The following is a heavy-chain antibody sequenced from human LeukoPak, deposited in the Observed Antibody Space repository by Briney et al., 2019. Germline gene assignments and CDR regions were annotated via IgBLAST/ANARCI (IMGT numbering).Heavy chain of an antibody. Sequence: KPGGSLRLSCAASGFTFSNAWMSWVRQAPGKGLEWVGRVKSKTDGGTTDYAAPVKGRFTISRDDSKNTLYLQMNSLKTEDTAVYYCTRVGATYAYYFDYWGQGTLVTVSS. CDR2: VKSKTDGGTT. V-gene: IGHV3-15*01. CDR3: TRVGATYAYYFDY. J-gene: IGHJ4*02. D-gene: IGHD1-26*01. CDR1: GFTFSNAW.